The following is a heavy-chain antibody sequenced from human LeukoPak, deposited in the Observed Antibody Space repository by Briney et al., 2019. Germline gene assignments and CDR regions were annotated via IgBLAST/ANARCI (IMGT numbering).Heavy chain of an antibody. Sequence: QPERSLRLSCAASGFTFNNYGMQWVRQAPGKGLEWVAVIWYDGSNKYYADSVKGRFTIARDNSKNTLYLQMNSLRAEDTAVYYCAKINIPPSWPPPLTGYITTWGQGTLVTVSS. V-gene: IGHV3-33*06. CDR2: IWYDGSNK. D-gene: IGHD3-9*01. J-gene: IGHJ5*02. CDR3: AKINIPPSWPPPLTGYITT. CDR1: GFTFNNYG.